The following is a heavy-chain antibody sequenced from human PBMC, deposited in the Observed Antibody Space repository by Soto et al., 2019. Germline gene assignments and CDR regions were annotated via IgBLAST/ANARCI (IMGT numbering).Heavy chain of an antibody. Sequence: QAPVVQSGTEVKKPGASVKVSCKASGYSFTTYFINWVRQAPGQGLEWVGNINPNAGVTTYAQRFQGRVIMTRDTSTSTVYMELSSLRSEDTAVYYCAKEENAFDVWGQGTVVTVSS. CDR1: GYSFTTYF. CDR2: INPNAGVT. J-gene: IGHJ3*01. CDR3: AKEENAFDV. V-gene: IGHV1-46*01.